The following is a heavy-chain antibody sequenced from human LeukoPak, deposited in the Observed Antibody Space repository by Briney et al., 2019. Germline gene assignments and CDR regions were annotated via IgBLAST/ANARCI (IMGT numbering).Heavy chain of an antibody. D-gene: IGHD3-10*01. CDR1: GFTFSSYA. J-gene: IGHJ6*02. Sequence: GGSLRLSCAASGFTFSSYAMHWVRQAPGKGLEWVAVISYDGSNKYYADSVKGRFTISRDNSKNTLYLRMNSLRAEDTAVYYCARVKSRGNYYYYYGMDVWGQGTTVTVSS. CDR2: ISYDGSNK. CDR3: ARVKSRGNYYYYYGMDV. V-gene: IGHV3-30-3*01.